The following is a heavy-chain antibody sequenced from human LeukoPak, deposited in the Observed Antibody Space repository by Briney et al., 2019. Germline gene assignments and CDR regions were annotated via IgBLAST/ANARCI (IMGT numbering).Heavy chain of an antibody. J-gene: IGHJ4*02. D-gene: IGHD5-18*01. V-gene: IGHV4-59*01. CDR1: AGSINNYY. CDR3: ARDGGYSYGTGLN. Sequence: SETLSLTCTVSAGSINNYYWSWIRQPPGKGLEWIGYIYYSGSTNYNPSLKSRVTISVDTSKKQVSLNLSSVTAADTAVYYCARDGGYSYGTGLNWGQGTLVTVSS. CDR2: IYYSGST.